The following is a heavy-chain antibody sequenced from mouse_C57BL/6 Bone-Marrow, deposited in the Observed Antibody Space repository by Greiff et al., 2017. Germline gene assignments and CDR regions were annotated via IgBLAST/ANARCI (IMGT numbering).Heavy chain of an antibody. CDR2: IRNKANGYTT. Sequence: EVMLVESGGGLVQPGGSLSLSCAASGFTFTDYYMSWVRQPPGKALEWLGFIRNKANGYTTDYSASLKGRFTISRDNSQSILYLQMNDLRAEDSATYYCARSPYYYGSMWYAYCGQGTLVSVSA. CDR1: GFTFTDYY. D-gene: IGHD1-1*01. CDR3: ARSPYYYGSMWYAY. V-gene: IGHV7-3*01. J-gene: IGHJ3*01.